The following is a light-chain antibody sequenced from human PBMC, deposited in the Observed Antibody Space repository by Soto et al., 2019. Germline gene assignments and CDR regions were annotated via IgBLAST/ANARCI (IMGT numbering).Light chain of an antibody. CDR2: DVS. Sequence: QSALTQPASVSGSPGQSITISCTGNSSDVGGYNYVSWYQSHPGEAPKLIIYDVSNRPSGVSDCFSGSKSGNKASLPISGLQAEDEADYYCSSYTSSISYVFGTGTKLTVL. J-gene: IGLJ1*01. CDR3: SSYTSSISYV. V-gene: IGLV2-14*03. CDR1: SSDVGGYNY.